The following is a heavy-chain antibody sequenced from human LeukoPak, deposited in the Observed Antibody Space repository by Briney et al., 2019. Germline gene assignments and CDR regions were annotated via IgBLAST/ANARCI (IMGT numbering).Heavy chain of an antibody. J-gene: IGHJ6*02. CDR3: ARHSGYSGSYFYYYYGMDV. V-gene: IGHV5-51*01. CDR1: GYSFTGYW. Sequence: GESLEISCKGSGYSFTGYWIGWVRQMPGKGLEWMGIIYPGDSDTRYSPSFQGQVTISADKSISTAYLQWSSLKASDTAMYYCARHSGYSGSYFYYYYGMDVWGQGTTVTVSS. D-gene: IGHD1-26*01. CDR2: IYPGDSDT.